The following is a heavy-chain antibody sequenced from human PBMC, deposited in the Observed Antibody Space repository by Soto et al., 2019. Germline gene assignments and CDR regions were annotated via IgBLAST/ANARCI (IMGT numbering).Heavy chain of an antibody. V-gene: IGHV4-39*01. Sequence: PSETLSLTCTFSGVSISSSSYYWGWIRQPPGKGLEWIGTIYYSGSTYYNPSLKSRVTISVDTSKNQFSLRLSSVTAADTAVYYCARHGGGITMMSNWGQGTLVTVSS. CDR2: IYYSGST. CDR3: ARHGGGITMMSN. J-gene: IGHJ4*02. D-gene: IGHD3-22*01. CDR1: GVSISSSSYY.